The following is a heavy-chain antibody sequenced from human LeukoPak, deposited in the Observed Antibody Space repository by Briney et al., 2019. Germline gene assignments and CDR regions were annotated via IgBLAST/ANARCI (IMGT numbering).Heavy chain of an antibody. D-gene: IGHD3-3*01. CDR3: AKPITISGATDAFDI. CDR1: GFTFNSYW. Sequence: PGGSLRLSCEASGFTFNSYWMNWVRQAPGKGLEWVANIKQDGSEKYYVDSVKGRFTISRDNAKNSLYLQMNSLRAEDTAVYYCAKPITISGATDAFDIWGQGTMVTVSS. V-gene: IGHV3-7*01. J-gene: IGHJ3*02. CDR2: IKQDGSEK.